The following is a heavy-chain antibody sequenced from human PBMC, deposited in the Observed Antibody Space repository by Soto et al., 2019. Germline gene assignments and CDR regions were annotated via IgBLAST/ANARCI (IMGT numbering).Heavy chain of an antibody. CDR1: GFSLSTSGMR. Sequence: SGPTLVNPTQTLTLTYTFSGFSLSTSGMRVSWIRQPPGKALEWLARIDWDDDKFYSTSLKTRLTISKDTPKNQVVLTMTNMDPVDCSEYHGARMTAHVERWGQEEMLTISS. D-gene: IGHD2-21*02. V-gene: IGHV2-70*04. J-gene: IGHJ3*01. CDR3: ARMTAHVER. CDR2: IDWDDDK.